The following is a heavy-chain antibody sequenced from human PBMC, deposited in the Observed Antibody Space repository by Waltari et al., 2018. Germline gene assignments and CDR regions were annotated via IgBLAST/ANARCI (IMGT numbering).Heavy chain of an antibody. Sequence: EVQLVESGGGLVKPGGSLRLSCAASGFQFSDYAINWVRQAPGKGLGWVSSIGSSSSFMDYADSVRGRFTVSRDNAKNTLYLQMDTLRAEDTAVYYCAREGAEQWVVEDYGMDVWGQGTTVTVS. J-gene: IGHJ6*02. CDR1: GFQFSDYA. D-gene: IGHD6-19*01. CDR3: AREGAEQWVVEDYGMDV. CDR2: IGSSSSFM. V-gene: IGHV3-21*02.